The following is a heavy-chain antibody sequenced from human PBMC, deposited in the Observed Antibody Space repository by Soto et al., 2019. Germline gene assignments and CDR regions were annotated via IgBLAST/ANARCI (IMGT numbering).Heavy chain of an antibody. CDR1: GFTFSSYG. V-gene: IGHV3-33*01. Sequence: PGGSLRLSCAASGFTFSSYGMHWVRQAPGKGLEWVAVIWYDGSNKYYADSVKGRFTISRDNSKNTLYLQMNSLRAEDTAVYYCVRVYSSGRHYYYGMDVWGQGPTVTVSS. CDR3: VRVYSSGRHYYYGMDV. J-gene: IGHJ6*02. D-gene: IGHD6-19*01. CDR2: IWYDGSNK.